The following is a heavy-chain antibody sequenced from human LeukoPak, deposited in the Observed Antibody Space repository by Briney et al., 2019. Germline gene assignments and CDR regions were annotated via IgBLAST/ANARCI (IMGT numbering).Heavy chain of an antibody. Sequence: KPSETLSLTCTASGGSISSSSYYWGWIRQPPGKGLDWIGSIYYSGSTYYNPSLKSRFTISVDTSKNQFSLKLSSVTAADTAVYYCVNYYDSSDYQQPNHFDYWGQGTLVTVSS. D-gene: IGHD3-22*01. CDR1: GGSISSSSYY. J-gene: IGHJ4*02. CDR3: VNYYDSSDYQQPNHFDY. V-gene: IGHV4-39*01. CDR2: IYYSGST.